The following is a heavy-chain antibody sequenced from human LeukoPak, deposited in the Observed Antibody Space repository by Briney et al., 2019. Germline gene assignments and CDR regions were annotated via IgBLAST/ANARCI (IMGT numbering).Heavy chain of an antibody. CDR3: ARVYDGYNQNGVFDY. J-gene: IGHJ4*02. V-gene: IGHV4-34*01. D-gene: IGHD5-24*01. CDR2: INHSGST. Sequence: TSETLSLACAVYGGSFSGYYWSWIRQPPGKGLEWIGEINHSGSTNYNPSLKSRVTISVDTSKNQFPLKLSSVTAADTAVYYCARVYDGYNQNGVFDYWGQGTLVTVSS. CDR1: GGSFSGYY.